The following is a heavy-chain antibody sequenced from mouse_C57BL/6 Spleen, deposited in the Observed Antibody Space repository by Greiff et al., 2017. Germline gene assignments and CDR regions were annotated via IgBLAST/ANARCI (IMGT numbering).Heavy chain of an antibody. CDR1: GYSITSGYY. D-gene: IGHD2-2*01. CDR2: ISYDGSN. CDR3: ARDSGYYWYFDV. J-gene: IGHJ1*03. Sequence: EVKLLESGPGLVKPSQSLSLTCSVTGYSITSGYYWNWIRQFPGNKLEWMGYISYDGSNNYNPSLKNRISITRDTSKNQFFLKLNSVTTEDTATYYCARDSGYYWYFDVWGTGTTVTVSS. V-gene: IGHV3-6*01.